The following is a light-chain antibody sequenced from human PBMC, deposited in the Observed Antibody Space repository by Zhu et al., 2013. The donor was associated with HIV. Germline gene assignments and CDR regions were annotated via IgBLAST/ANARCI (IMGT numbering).Light chain of an antibody. Sequence: VLTQSPDTLSLSPGERAVLSCRAGQSVRSNYFAWYQQKPGQPPRLLIYGVSNRATGIPDRFSGSGSGTDFTLTISRLEPEDFAVYYCQQYSSSLGTFGQGTRLEIK. CDR1: QSVRSNY. V-gene: IGKV3-20*01. J-gene: IGKJ5*01. CDR2: GVS. CDR3: QQYSSSLGT.